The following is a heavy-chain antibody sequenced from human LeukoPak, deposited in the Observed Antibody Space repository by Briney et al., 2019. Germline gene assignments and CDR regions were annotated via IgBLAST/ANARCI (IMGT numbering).Heavy chain of an antibody. D-gene: IGHD3-10*01. CDR1: GGSISSGGYY. Sequence: SETLSLTCTVSGGSISSGGYYWGRIRQHPVKGLEWIGFIFYNGSTYYNPSLKSRLTLSVDTSKRRFSLRLSSVAAADTAVYYCAVGEQTYFDYWGQGILVAVSS. V-gene: IGHV4-31*03. J-gene: IGHJ4*02. CDR2: IFYNGST. CDR3: AVGEQTYFDY.